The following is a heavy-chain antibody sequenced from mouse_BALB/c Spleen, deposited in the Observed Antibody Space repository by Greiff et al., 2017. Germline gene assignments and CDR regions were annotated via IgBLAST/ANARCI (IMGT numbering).Heavy chain of an antibody. D-gene: IGHD2-1*01. CDR2: ILPGSGST. V-gene: IGHV1-9*01. Sequence: VKLQQSGAELMKPGASVKISCKATGYTFSSYWIEWVKQRPGHGLEWIGEILPGSGSTNYNEKFKGKATFTADTSSNTAYMQLSSLTSEDSAVYYCARAYGNYAMDYWGQGTSVTVSS. CDR3: ARAYGNYAMDY. CDR1: GYTFSSYW. J-gene: IGHJ4*01.